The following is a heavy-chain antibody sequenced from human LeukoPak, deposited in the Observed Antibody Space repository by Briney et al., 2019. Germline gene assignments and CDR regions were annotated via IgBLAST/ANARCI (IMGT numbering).Heavy chain of an antibody. J-gene: IGHJ4*02. CDR3: AREKGLLWFGESTGGFDY. D-gene: IGHD3-10*01. CDR1: GGSISSGSYY. CDR2: IYTSGST. V-gene: IGHV4-61*02. Sequence: SETLSLTCTVSGGSISSGSYYWSWIRQPAGKGLEWIGRIYTSGSTNYNPSLKSRVTISVDTSKNQFSLKLSSVTAADTAVYYCAREKGLLWFGESTGGFDYWGQGTLVTVSS.